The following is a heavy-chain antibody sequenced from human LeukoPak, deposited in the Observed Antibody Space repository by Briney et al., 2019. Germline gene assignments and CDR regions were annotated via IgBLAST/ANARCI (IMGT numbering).Heavy chain of an antibody. Sequence: GGSLRLSCAASGFTFSRYEMNWVRQAPGKGLEWVAYISNSGSIIHYADSVKGRFTISRDNAKNSLYLQMNTLRAEDTAVYYCARSIAAAGYDYWGQGTLVTVSS. CDR1: GFTFSRYE. CDR3: ARSIAAAGYDY. CDR2: ISNSGSII. D-gene: IGHD6-13*01. J-gene: IGHJ4*02. V-gene: IGHV3-48*03.